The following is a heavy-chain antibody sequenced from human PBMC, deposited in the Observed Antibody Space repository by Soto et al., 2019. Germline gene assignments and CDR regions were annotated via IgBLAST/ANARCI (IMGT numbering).Heavy chain of an antibody. CDR2: IIPIFGTA. CDR1: GGTFSSYA. Sequence: SVKVSCKASGGTFSSYAISWVRQAPGQGLEWMGGIIPIFGTANYAQKFQGRVTITADASTSTAYMELSSLRSDDTAVYYCARTSFCRVYYYYYGMDVWGQGTTVTVSS. V-gene: IGHV1-69*13. D-gene: IGHD3-3*01. J-gene: IGHJ6*02. CDR3: ARTSFCRVYYYYYGMDV.